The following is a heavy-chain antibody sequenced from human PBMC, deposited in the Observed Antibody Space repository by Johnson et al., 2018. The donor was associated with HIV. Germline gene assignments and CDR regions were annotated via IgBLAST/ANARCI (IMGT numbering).Heavy chain of an antibody. CDR3: ARECGAAAPDAFDI. CDR2: ISSSGSTI. J-gene: IGHJ3*02. CDR1: GFTFSDYY. V-gene: IGHV3-11*04. D-gene: IGHD2-2*01. Sequence: QVQLVESGGGLVQPGGSLRLSCAASGFTFSDYYMSWIRQAPGKGLEWFSYISSSGSTIYYADSVKGRFTISRDNATNSLYLQMDSLRAEDTAVYYCARECGAAAPDAFDIWGQGKRVTVAS.